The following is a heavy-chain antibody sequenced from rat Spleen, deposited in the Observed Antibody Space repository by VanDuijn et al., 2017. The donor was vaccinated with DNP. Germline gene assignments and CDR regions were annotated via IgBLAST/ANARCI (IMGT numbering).Heavy chain of an antibody. CDR2: ISYSGST. Sequence: EVQLQESGPGLVKLSQSLSLSCSVTGYSITSNYSRWIRKFPGNKMEWVGYISYSGSTSHNPSLKSRISITRDTSKNQFFLHLNSVTTEDTATYYCARWSDYFDYWGQGVMVTVSS. V-gene: IGHV3-1*01. CDR3: ARWSDYFDY. J-gene: IGHJ2*01. CDR1: GYSITSNY.